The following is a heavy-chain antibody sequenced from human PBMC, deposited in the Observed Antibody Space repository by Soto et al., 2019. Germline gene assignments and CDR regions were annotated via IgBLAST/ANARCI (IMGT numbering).Heavy chain of an antibody. J-gene: IGHJ6*04. V-gene: IGHV6-1*01. CDR2: TYYRSKWYN. Sequence: SQTLSLTCVISGDSVSSNSAAWNWIRQSPSRGLEWLGRTYYRSKWYNDYAVSVKSRITINPDTSKNQFSLQLNSVTPEDTAVYYCARSLASVRGQGMDVSGKGTTVTVSS. CDR3: ARSLASVRGQGMDV. CDR1: GDSVSSNSAA. D-gene: IGHD3-10*01.